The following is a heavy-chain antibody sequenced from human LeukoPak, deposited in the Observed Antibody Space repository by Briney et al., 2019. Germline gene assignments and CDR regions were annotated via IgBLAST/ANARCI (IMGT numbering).Heavy chain of an antibody. CDR3: ARFSIAAAGTLFDY. V-gene: IGHV3-23*01. CDR1: GFTFSSYA. D-gene: IGHD6-13*01. Sequence: GGSLRLSCAASGFTFSSYAMSWVRQAPGKGLEWVSAISGSGGSTYYADSVKGRFTISRDNAKNSLYLQMNSLRAEDTAVYYCARFSIAAAGTLFDYWGQGTLVTVSS. CDR2: ISGSGGST. J-gene: IGHJ4*02.